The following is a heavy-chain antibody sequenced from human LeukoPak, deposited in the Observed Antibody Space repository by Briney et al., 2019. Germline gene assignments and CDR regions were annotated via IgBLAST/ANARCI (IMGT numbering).Heavy chain of an antibody. CDR1: GFTLSNYD. D-gene: IGHD2-2*01. Sequence: GRSLRLSCAASGFTLSNYDMNWVRQAPGRGLEWVSSISTSSRYIYYKDSVRGRFTISRDDAKNSLYLEMNSLRAEDTAVYYCARADCSSSTCYLRRSWFDPWGQGTLVTVSS. J-gene: IGHJ5*02. CDR3: ARADCSSSTCYLRRSWFDP. V-gene: IGHV3-21*01. CDR2: ISTSSRYI.